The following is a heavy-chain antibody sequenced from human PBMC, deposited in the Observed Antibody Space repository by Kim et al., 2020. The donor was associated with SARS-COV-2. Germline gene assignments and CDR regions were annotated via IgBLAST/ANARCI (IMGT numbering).Heavy chain of an antibody. J-gene: IGHJ6*02. V-gene: IGHV3-30*07. Sequence: VEGPLTISRDNSKITLYLQMNSLRAEDTAVYYCARDPDTAMAYYYYYGMDVWGQGTTVTVSS. D-gene: IGHD5-18*01. CDR3: ARDPDTAMAYYYYYGMDV.